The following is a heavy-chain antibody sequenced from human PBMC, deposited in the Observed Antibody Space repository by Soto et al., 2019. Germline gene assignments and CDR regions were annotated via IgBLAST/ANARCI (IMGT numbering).Heavy chain of an antibody. Sequence: GGSLRLSCAASGFTFSSYAMSWVRQAPGKGLEWVSAISGSGGSTYYADSVKGRFTISRDNSKNTLYLQMNSLRAEDTAVYYCAKDRGVEVTTRFFDYWSQGTLVTVSS. CDR1: GFTFSSYA. V-gene: IGHV3-23*01. CDR3: AKDRGVEVTTRFFDY. D-gene: IGHD4-17*01. CDR2: ISGSGGST. J-gene: IGHJ4*02.